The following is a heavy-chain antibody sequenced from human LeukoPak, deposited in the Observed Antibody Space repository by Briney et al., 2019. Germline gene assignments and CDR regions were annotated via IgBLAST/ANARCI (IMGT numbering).Heavy chain of an antibody. CDR1: GGSISSGSYY. V-gene: IGHV4-61*02. J-gene: IGHJ4*02. CDR2: IYTSGRT. CDR3: ARGSGSYDFWSGYADY. Sequence: PSQTLSLTCTVSGGSISSGSYYWGRIRQPAGKGLEWIVRIYTSGRTNYNPSLKSRVTISVDTSKNQSSLKLSSVTAADTAVYYCARGSGSYDFWSGYADYWGQGTLVTVSS. D-gene: IGHD3-3*01.